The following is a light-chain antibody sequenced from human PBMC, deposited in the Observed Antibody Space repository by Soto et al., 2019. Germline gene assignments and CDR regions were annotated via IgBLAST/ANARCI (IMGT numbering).Light chain of an antibody. V-gene: IGKV3-11*01. J-gene: IGKJ5*01. CDR1: QSVSSY. CDR2: DAS. CDR3: QQRSNWPLIT. Sequence: EIVLTQSPATLSLSPGERATLSCRASQSVSSYLAWYQQKPGQAPRLLIYDASNRATGIPARFSGSGSGTDFTLTISSLEPGDFAVYYCQQRSNWPLITFGQGTRLE.